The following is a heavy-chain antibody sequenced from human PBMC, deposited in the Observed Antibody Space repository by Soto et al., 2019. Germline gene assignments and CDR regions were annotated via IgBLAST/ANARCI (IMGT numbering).Heavy chain of an antibody. CDR3: VRDGAATGSVYLDY. CDR1: GGSISGYF. V-gene: IGHV4-59*01. D-gene: IGHD6-13*01. J-gene: IGHJ4*02. Sequence: SETLSLTCTVSGGSISGYFWSWIRQPPWKGLEWIGYISYSGITNYNSSLKSRVTMSIDTSKNQFSLRLTSVTAADTAVYYCVRDGAATGSVYLDYWGQGTLVTVS. CDR2: ISYSGIT.